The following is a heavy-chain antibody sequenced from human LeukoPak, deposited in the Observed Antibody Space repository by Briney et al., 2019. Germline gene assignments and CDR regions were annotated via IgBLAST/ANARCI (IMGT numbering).Heavy chain of an antibody. CDR2: IKQDGTDK. D-gene: IGHD5/OR15-5a*01. CDR1: GFTFDFYW. J-gene: IGHJ6*03. V-gene: IGHV3-7*01. Sequence: GGSLRLSCAASGFTFDFYWMSWVRQAPGKGLEWVANIKQDGTDKYYVDSVEGRFTISRDNAKNSLYLQMNSLRAEDTAVYYCARAGPWVSSVDSVLQYNYHMDVWGKGTTVTVSS. CDR3: ARAGPWVSSVDSVLQYNYHMDV.